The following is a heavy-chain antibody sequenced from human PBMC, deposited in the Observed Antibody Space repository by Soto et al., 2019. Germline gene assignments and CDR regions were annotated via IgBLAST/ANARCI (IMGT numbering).Heavy chain of an antibody. Sequence: GESLKISCKGSGYIFTDHCIVWVRQMAGKGLEWVGIICPGYSNIIYSPSFQGHVTISVDKSISTAYLQWSSLKASDTAMYCCARNKGLPGQYYYYYGMDVWGQGTTVTISS. CDR2: ICPGYSNI. J-gene: IGHJ6*02. D-gene: IGHD3-10*01. CDR3: ARNKGLPGQYYYYYGMDV. V-gene: IGHV5-51*01. CDR1: GYIFTDHC.